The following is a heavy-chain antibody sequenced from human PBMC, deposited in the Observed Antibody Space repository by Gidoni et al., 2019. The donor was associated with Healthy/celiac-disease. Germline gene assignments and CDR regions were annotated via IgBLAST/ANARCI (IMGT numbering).Heavy chain of an antibody. CDR2: ISYDGSNK. CDR3: ARDLSVVVPAAIPGAFDI. Sequence: QVQLVESGGGVVQPGRSLRLSCEASGFTSRSYAMHWVRQAPGKGLEWVAVISYDGSNKYDADSVKGRFTISRDNSKNTLYLQMNSLRAEDTAVYYCARDLSVVVPAAIPGAFDIWGQGTMVTVSS. D-gene: IGHD2-2*02. CDR1: GFTSRSYA. J-gene: IGHJ3*02. V-gene: IGHV3-30-3*01.